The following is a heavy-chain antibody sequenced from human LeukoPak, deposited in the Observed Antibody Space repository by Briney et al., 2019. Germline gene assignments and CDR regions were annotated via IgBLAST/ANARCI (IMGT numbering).Heavy chain of an antibody. CDR3: ARGKRWSDY. Sequence: SETLSLTFTVSGGTISSYYWSWIRQPPSKGLVCIGYIYYSGSTNYNPSLKSRVTISVDTSKNQFSLKLSSVTAADTAVYYCARGKRWSDYWGQGTLVTVSS. CDR1: GGTISSYY. CDR2: IYYSGST. J-gene: IGHJ4*02. D-gene: IGHD5-24*01. V-gene: IGHV4-59*01.